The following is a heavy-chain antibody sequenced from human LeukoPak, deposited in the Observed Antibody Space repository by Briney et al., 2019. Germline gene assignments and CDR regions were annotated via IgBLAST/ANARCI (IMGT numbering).Heavy chain of an antibody. V-gene: IGHV3-30-3*01. Sequence: GRSLRLSCTVSGFTFTDYVIHWVRQAPGKGVEGVAVTSADESIKIYKDSVRGRLTISRDNSKNIQCLQMNSVRVEDTAVYYCARDPVLAAPDYLDYWGRGTLVTVSS. CDR1: GFTFTDYV. D-gene: IGHD6-6*01. CDR2: TSADESIK. J-gene: IGHJ4*02. CDR3: ARDPVLAAPDYLDY.